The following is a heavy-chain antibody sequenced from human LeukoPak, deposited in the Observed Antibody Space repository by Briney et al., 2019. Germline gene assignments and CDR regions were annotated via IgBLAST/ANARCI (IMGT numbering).Heavy chain of an antibody. CDR2: IYPLDSDT. CDR1: GYRFPSSW. CDR3: ARMKFSFHRAGNNWFDP. J-gene: IGHJ5*02. Sequence: GESLRISCKGSGYRFPSSWIGWVRQMPGKGLEWMGIIYPLDSDTRYSPSFQGRVTISADKSISTAYLQWSSLKASDTAMYYCARMKFSFHRAGNNWFDPWGQGTLVTVSS. D-gene: IGHD2/OR15-2a*01. V-gene: IGHV5-51*01.